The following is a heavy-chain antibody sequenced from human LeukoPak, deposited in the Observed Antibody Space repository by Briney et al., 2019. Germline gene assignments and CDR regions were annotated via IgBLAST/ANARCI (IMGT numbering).Heavy chain of an antibody. CDR2: LFFNGGT. CDR1: GGTITSSSVY. V-gene: IGHV4-39*01. CDR3: ARHPRGYSGPTWLDP. D-gene: IGHD5-12*01. J-gene: IGHJ5*02. Sequence: SETLSLTCIVSGGTITSSSVYWGRIRQPPGKWLEWLGSLFFNGGTYYNPSFEPRVTMSVDTSKNQFSLRLRSATAADTAMYYCARHPRGYSGPTWLDPWGQGILVTVSS.